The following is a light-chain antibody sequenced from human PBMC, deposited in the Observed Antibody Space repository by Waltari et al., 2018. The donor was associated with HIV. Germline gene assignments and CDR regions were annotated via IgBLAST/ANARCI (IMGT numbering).Light chain of an antibody. Sequence: AIQMTQSPSSLSASVGDKVTITCRASQGVKSDLGWYQQRPGKAHNLLIYAVSSLQTGVPSRFSGSGSDTTFTLTISSLQPEDFATYYCLQDYNYPPTFGQGTKV. CDR1: QGVKSD. CDR3: LQDYNYPPT. CDR2: AVS. J-gene: IGKJ1*01. V-gene: IGKV1-6*01.